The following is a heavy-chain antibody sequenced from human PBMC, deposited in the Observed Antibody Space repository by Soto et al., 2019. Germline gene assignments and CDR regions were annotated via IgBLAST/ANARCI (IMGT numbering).Heavy chain of an antibody. J-gene: IGHJ5*02. CDR3: AKGKNYYYDSSVPLGVDP. Sequence: GGSLRLSCAAPGFTFSSYGMHWVRQAPGRGLEWVAVISYDGSNKYYADSVKGRFTISRDNSKNTLYLQMNSLRAEDTAVYYCAKGKNYYYDSSVPLGVDPWGQGTLVTVSS. CDR2: ISYDGSNK. V-gene: IGHV3-30*18. D-gene: IGHD3-22*01. CDR1: GFTFSSYG.